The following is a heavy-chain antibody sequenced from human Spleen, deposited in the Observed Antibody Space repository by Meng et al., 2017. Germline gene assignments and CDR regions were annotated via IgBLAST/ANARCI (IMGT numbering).Heavy chain of an antibody. CDR3: ARQGDTAMATFDY. D-gene: IGHD5-18*01. V-gene: IGHV4-39*01. CDR1: GGSISSSSYY. Sequence: QVQLQESGPRLVRRSQTLSLNCTVSGGSISSSSYYWGWIRQPPGKGLEWIGSIYYSGSTYYNPSLKSRVTISVDTSKNQFSLKLSSVTAADTAIYYCARQGDTAMATFDYWGQGTLVTVSS. CDR2: IYYSGST. J-gene: IGHJ4*02.